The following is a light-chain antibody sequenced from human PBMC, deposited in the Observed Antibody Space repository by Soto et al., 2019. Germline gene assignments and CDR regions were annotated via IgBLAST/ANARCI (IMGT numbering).Light chain of an antibody. Sequence: EIVLTQSPGTLSLSPGERATLPCRASQSVSSSYLAWYQQKSGQAPRLLIYGASSRATGIPDRFSGSGSGTDFTLTISRLEPEDFAVYYCQQYGSSTWTFGQGTKVDI. J-gene: IGKJ1*01. CDR2: GAS. CDR1: QSVSSSY. V-gene: IGKV3-20*01. CDR3: QQYGSSTWT.